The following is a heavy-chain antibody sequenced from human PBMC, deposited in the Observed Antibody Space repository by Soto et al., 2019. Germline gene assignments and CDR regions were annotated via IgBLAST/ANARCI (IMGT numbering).Heavy chain of an antibody. CDR3: AKDRRPNYYYGMDV. CDR2: ISYDGSNK. CDR1: GFTFSSYG. Sequence: QVQLVESGGGVVQPGRSLRLSCAASGFTFSSYGMHWVRQAPGKGLEWVAVISYDGSNKYYADSVKGRFTISRDNSKNTLYLQMTSLRAEATAVYYCAKDRRPNYYYGMDVWAKGPRSPSP. J-gene: IGHJ6*02. V-gene: IGHV3-30*18. D-gene: IGHD6-25*01.